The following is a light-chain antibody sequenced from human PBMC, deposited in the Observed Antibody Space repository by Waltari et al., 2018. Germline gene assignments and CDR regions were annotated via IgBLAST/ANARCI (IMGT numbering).Light chain of an antibody. J-gene: IGKJ2*01. CDR2: WSS. CDR3: QQYYRNPYT. Sequence: DIVVTQSPDSLPLSLGEKAPTPGNCGQRILYSANNKNYLAWFQKKPGQPPKLLIYWSSTRESGVPDRFSGSGSGTEFSLTISGLQAEDVAVYYCQQYYRNPYTFGQGTNLEI. V-gene: IGKV4-1*01. CDR1: QRILYSANNKNY.